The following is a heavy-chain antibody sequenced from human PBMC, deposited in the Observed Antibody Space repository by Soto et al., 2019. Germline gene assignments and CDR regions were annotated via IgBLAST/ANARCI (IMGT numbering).Heavy chain of an antibody. CDR3: ARNPAPLRAVAGTWIDY. D-gene: IGHD6-19*01. J-gene: IGHJ4*02. CDR1: GYSISSGYY. CDR2: IYHSGST. Sequence: SETLSLTCAVSGYSISSGYYWGWIRQPPGKGLEWIGSIYHSGSTYYNPSLKSRVTISVDTSKNQFSLKLSSVTAADTAVYYCARNPAPLRAVAGTWIDYWGQGTLVTVSS. V-gene: IGHV4-38-2*01.